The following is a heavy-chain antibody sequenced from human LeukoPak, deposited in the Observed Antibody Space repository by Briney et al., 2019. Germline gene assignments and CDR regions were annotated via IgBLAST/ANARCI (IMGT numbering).Heavy chain of an antibody. CDR1: GGTFSSYA. D-gene: IGHD3-9*01. J-gene: IGHJ6*03. Sequence: ASVKVSCKASGGTFSSYAISWVRQAPGQGLEWMGGIIPIFGTANYAQKFQGRVTITADKSTSTAYMELSSLRSEDTAVYYCARDEPLDYDILTGYYSYYYYMDVWGKGTTVTVSS. V-gene: IGHV1-69*06. CDR2: IIPIFGTA. CDR3: ARDEPLDYDILTGYYSYYYYMDV.